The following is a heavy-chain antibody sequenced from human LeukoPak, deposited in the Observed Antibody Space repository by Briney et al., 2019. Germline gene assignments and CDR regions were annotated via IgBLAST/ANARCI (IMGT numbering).Heavy chain of an antibody. Sequence: PSQTLSLTCAVSGVSISSGGYSWRWIRQPPGKGLEWIGYIYHSGSTYYNPSLKSRVTISVDRSKNQFSLKLSSVTAADTAVYYCASLQSIAAAGTNDYWGQGTLVTVSS. CDR1: GVSISSGGYS. CDR3: ASLQSIAAAGTNDY. D-gene: IGHD6-13*01. J-gene: IGHJ4*02. V-gene: IGHV4-30-2*01. CDR2: IYHSGST.